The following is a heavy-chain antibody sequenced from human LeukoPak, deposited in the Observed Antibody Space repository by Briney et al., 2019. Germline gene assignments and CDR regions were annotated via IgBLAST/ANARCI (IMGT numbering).Heavy chain of an antibody. CDR1: GFTFSNYN. CDR3: ARDPPSFQY. Sequence: GGSLRLSCAASGFTFSNYNMNWVRQAPGKGLEWVSTISSSRSSYIYYADSVKGRFTISRVNAKNSLYLQMNSLRAENTDVYYCARDPPSFQYWGQGTLVTVSA. J-gene: IGHJ1*01. CDR2: ISSSRSSYI. V-gene: IGHV3-21*01.